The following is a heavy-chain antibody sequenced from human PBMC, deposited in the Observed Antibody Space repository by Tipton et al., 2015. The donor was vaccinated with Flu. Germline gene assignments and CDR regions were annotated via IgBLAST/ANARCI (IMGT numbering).Heavy chain of an antibody. CDR3: ARGQGANP. J-gene: IGHJ5*02. CDR1: GLTVSRNY. Sequence: SLRLSCEASGLTVSRNYVSWVRQSPGKGLEWVSVIYSDGSTYYIDSVKGRFTISRDNSKNMLSLQMNNLRAEDTAVYYCARGQGANPWGQGTLVTVSS. V-gene: IGHV3-53*01. CDR2: IYSDGST.